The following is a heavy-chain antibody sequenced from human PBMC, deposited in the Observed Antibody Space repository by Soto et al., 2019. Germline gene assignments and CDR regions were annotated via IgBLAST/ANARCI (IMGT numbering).Heavy chain of an antibody. D-gene: IGHD2-2*01. V-gene: IGHV4-31*03. CDR3: ARASLGYCSSISCRSNWFDP. Sequence: QVQLQESGPGLVKPSQTLSLTCTVSGGSIRSGDYYWNWIRQHPGKGLEWIGYIYYSGSTYYNPSLKSRVTISVYTSKNQFSLKLRSVTAADTAVYYCARASLGYCSSISCRSNWFDPWGQGTLVTVSS. CDR2: IYYSGST. J-gene: IGHJ5*02. CDR1: GGSIRSGDYY.